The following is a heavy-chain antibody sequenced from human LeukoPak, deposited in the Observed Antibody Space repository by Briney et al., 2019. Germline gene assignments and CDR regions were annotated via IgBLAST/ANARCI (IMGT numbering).Heavy chain of an antibody. Sequence: ASVKVSCKASGYTFTGYYMHWVRQAPGQGLEWMGWINPNSGGTNYAQKFQGRVTMTRDTSISTAYMELSRLRSDDTAVYYCVCQQLVPENYFDYWGQGTLVTVSS. J-gene: IGHJ4*02. D-gene: IGHD6-6*01. CDR1: GYTFTGYY. V-gene: IGHV1-2*02. CDR2: INPNSGGT. CDR3: VCQQLVPENYFDY.